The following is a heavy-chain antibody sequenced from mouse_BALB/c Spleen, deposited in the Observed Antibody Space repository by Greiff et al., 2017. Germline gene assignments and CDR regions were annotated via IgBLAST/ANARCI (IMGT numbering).Heavy chain of an antibody. CDR3: AREIRSIYYYGSRIDYYAMDY. CDR2: INPYNDGT. J-gene: IGHJ4*01. D-gene: IGHD1-1*01. CDR1: GYTFTSYV. Sequence: EVQLQQSGPELVKPGASVKMSCKASGYTFTSYVMHWVKQKPGQGLEWIGYINPYNDGTKYNEKFKGKATLTSDKSSSTAYMELSSLTSEDSAVYYCAREIRSIYYYGSRIDYYAMDYWGQGTSVTVSS. V-gene: IGHV1-14*01.